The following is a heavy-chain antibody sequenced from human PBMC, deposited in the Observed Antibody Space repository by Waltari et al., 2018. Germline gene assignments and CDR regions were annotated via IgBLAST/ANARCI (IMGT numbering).Heavy chain of an antibody. V-gene: IGHV3-48*03. D-gene: IGHD3-16*01. Sequence: VQLVESGGGLIQPGGSLGLSCAASGFTFNAYEMIWVRQAPGKGLEWVSHITDSGSATDHADSVRGRFTTSRDNARNSLYLQMNSLRAEDTAVYYCARRLSYYGMDVWGQGTTVTVSS. CDR3: ARRLSYYGMDV. J-gene: IGHJ6*02. CDR2: ITDSGSAT. CDR1: GFTFNAYE.